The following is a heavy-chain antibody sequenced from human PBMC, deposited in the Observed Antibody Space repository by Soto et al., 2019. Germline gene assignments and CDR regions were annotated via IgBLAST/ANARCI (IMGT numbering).Heavy chain of an antibody. CDR2: INSDGSST. CDR1: RFTFSTYW. Sequence: GGSLRLSCTASRFTFSTYWMHWVRQVPGKGLLWVSRINSDGSSTNYAETVKGRFTISRDNAKSTLWLQMNSLRAEDTAVYYCASAMGGTRNALNTWGQGTMVTVSS. J-gene: IGHJ3*02. CDR3: ASAMGGTRNALNT. D-gene: IGHD6-19*01. V-gene: IGHV3-74*01.